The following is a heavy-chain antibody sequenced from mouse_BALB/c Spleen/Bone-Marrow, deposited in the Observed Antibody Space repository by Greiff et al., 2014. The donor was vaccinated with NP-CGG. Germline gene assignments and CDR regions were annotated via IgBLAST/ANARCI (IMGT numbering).Heavy chain of an antibody. J-gene: IGHJ3*01. CDR3: ASPSDGNPFAY. V-gene: IGHV1S127*01. CDR1: GYSFTSYW. Sequence: QVQLQQSVPQLVRPGASVKISCKASGYSFTSYWMHWVKQRPGQGLEWIGMIDPSDSETRLNQKFKDKATLTVDKSSSTAYMQLSSPTSEDSAVYYCASPSDGNPFAYWGQGTLVTVSA. CDR2: IDPSDSET. D-gene: IGHD2-1*01.